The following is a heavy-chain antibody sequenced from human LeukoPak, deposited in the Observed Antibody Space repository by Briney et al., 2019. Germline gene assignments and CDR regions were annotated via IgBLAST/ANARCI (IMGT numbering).Heavy chain of an antibody. Sequence: PSETLSLTCTVSGGSISSSSYYWGWIRQPPGKGLEWIGSIYHSGSTYYNPSLKSRVTISIDMSKNQFSLKLSSVTAADTAVYYCARHNSYGSLYYYYYMDVWGKGTTVTISS. V-gene: IGHV4-39*01. CDR3: ARHNSYGSLYYYYYMDV. CDR2: IYHSGST. J-gene: IGHJ6*03. CDR1: GGSISSSSYY. D-gene: IGHD5-18*01.